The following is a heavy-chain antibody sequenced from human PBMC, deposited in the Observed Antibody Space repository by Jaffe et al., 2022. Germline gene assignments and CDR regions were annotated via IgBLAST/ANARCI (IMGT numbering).Heavy chain of an antibody. D-gene: IGHD3-16*02. CDR3: ARDSRRYRLGNWFDP. J-gene: IGHJ5*02. Sequence: EVQLVESGGGLVQPGGSLRLSCAASGFTFSSYSMNWVRQAPGKGLEWVSYISSSSSTIYYADSVKGRFTISRDNAKNSLYLQMNSLRAEDTAVYYCARDSRRYRLGNWFDPWGQGTLVTVSS. CDR2: ISSSSSTI. V-gene: IGHV3-48*01. CDR1: GFTFSSYS.